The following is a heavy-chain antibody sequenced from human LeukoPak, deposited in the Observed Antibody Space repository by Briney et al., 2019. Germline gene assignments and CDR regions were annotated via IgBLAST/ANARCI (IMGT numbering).Heavy chain of an antibody. J-gene: IGHJ5*02. D-gene: IGHD1-1*01. CDR1: GYTFTNYD. CDR2: MNPNSGSA. CDR3: ARDIAGATLGGWFDP. V-gene: IGHV1-8*03. Sequence: ASVKVSCKASGYTFTNYDINWVRQAAGQGLEWMGWMNPNSGSAAYAQKFQGRVIITRNTSITTAYMDLSSLTSEDTAVYYCARDIAGATLGGWFDPWGQGTLVTVSS.